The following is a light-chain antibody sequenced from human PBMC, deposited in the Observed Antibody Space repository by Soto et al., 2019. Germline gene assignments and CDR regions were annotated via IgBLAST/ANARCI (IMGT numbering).Light chain of an antibody. J-gene: IGKJ1*01. CDR2: AAS. V-gene: IGKV1-6*01. CDR3: LQYYNSPRA. Sequence: AIQMTQSPSSLSASVGDRVTITCRASHGIRNDLGWYQQKPGKAPKLLIYAASSLQGGVPSRFSGSGSGTDFTLTISSLQPEDFVTYYCLQYYNSPRAFGQGTKVEIK. CDR1: HGIRND.